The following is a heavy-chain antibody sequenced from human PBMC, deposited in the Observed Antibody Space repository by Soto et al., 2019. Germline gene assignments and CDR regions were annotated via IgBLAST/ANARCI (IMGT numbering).Heavy chain of an antibody. D-gene: IGHD2-2*01. CDR3: AKVYCSSTSCYEANYDFWSGYYYYGMDV. Sequence: GGSLRLSCAASGFTFNSYAMSWVRQAPGKGLEWVSAISGSGGSTYYADSVKGRFTISRDNSKNTLYLQMNSLRAEDTAVYYCAKVYCSSTSCYEANYDFWSGYYYYGMDVWGQGTTVTVSS. CDR1: GFTFNSYA. J-gene: IGHJ6*02. V-gene: IGHV3-23*01. CDR2: ISGSGGST.